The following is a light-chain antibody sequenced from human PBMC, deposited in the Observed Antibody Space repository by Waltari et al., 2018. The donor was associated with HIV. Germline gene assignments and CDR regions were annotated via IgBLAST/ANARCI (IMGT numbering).Light chain of an antibody. Sequence: QSVLTQPPSASGTPGQRVTISCSRSSSNIGRNIVNWYQQLPGTAPKLLIYSNNQRPSGVPDRFSGSKSGTSASLAISGLQSEDEADYYCAAWDDSLNGWVFGGGTKLTVL. J-gene: IGLJ3*02. CDR1: SSNIGRNI. CDR2: SNN. CDR3: AAWDDSLNGWV. V-gene: IGLV1-44*01.